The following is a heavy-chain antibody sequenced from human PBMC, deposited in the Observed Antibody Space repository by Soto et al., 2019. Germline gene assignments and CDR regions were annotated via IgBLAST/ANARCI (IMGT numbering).Heavy chain of an antibody. CDR3: AREWSPPLAVFDF. D-gene: IGHD1-26*01. J-gene: IGHJ4*02. CDR1: GFTFSTYW. V-gene: IGHV3-7*03. CDR2: IKQHGNEK. Sequence: GGSLRLSCTASGFTFSTYWMTWVRQAPGKGLEWVANIKQHGNEKYYLDSVNGRFTTSRDSAKNSLYLQMNSLRAEDTAVYYCAREWSPPLAVFDFWGQGTPVTVSS.